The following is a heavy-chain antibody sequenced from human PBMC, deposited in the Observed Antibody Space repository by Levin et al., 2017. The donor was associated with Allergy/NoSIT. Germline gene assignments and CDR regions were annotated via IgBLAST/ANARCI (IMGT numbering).Heavy chain of an antibody. CDR1: GFTVSSNY. CDR2: IYGDGST. CDR3: ARDAWVAGKGYHFDY. Sequence: PGGSLRLSCAASGFTVSSNYMSWVRQAPGKGLEWVSSIYGDGSTYYADSAKGRFTISRDNSKNTLNLQRNSLRAEETAVYYCARDAWVAGKGYHFDYWGQGTLVTVSS. J-gene: IGHJ4*02. V-gene: IGHV3-53*01. D-gene: IGHD6-19*01.